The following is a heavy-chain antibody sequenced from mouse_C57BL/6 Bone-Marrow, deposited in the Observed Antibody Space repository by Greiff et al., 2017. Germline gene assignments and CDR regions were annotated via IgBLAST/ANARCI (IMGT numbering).Heavy chain of an antibody. V-gene: IGHV1-63*01. D-gene: IGHD1-1*01. CDR2: IYPGGGST. Sequence: VQLQESGAELVRPGTSVKMSCKASGYTFTNYWIGWAKQRPGHGLEWIGDIYPGGGSTNYNEKFKGKATLTADKSSSTAYMQFSSLTSEDSAIYYCARGGGSSYGGAMDYWGQGTSVTVSS. J-gene: IGHJ4*01. CDR3: ARGGGSSYGGAMDY. CDR1: GYTFTNYW.